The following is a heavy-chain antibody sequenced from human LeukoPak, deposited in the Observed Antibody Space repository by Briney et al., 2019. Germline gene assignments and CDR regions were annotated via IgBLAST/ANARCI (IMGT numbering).Heavy chain of an antibody. CDR2: IWYDGSNK. Sequence: GGSLRLSCAASGFTFSNYGMHWVRQAPGKGLEWVALIWYDGSNKYYTDSVKGRLTISRDNSKNTLYLQMNSLRAEDTAVYYCAREGPRGNSQFDYWGQGTLVTVSS. CDR3: AREGPRGNSQFDY. V-gene: IGHV3-33*01. J-gene: IGHJ4*02. CDR1: GFTFSNYG. D-gene: IGHD2/OR15-2a*01.